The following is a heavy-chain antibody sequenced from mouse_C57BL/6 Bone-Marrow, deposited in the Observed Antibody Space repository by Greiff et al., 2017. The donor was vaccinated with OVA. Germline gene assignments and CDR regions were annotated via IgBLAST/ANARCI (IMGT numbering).Heavy chain of an antibody. CDR1: GYAFSSSW. CDR3: ASYDGYQFAY. CDR2: IYPGDGDT. V-gene: IGHV1-82*01. D-gene: IGHD2-3*01. J-gene: IGHJ3*01. Sequence: QVQLKESGPELVKPGASVKISCKASGYAFSSSWMNWVKQRPGKGLEWIGRIYPGDGDTNYNGKFKGKATLTANKSSSTAYMQLSSLTSEDSAVYFCASYDGYQFAYWGQGTLVTVSA.